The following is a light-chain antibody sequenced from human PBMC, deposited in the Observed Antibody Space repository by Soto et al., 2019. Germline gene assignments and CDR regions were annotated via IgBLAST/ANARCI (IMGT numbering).Light chain of an antibody. CDR1: SSDIGASNY. CDR2: EVS. Sequence: QSALTQPASVSGSPGQSITVSCTGTSSDIGASNYVSWYQQHPGKAPKLIISEVSNQPSGVSNRFSGSKSGSTASLTISGLQAEDEAHYYCTSYTSSTTWVFGGGTKVTVL. J-gene: IGLJ3*02. V-gene: IGLV2-14*01. CDR3: TSYTSSTTWV.